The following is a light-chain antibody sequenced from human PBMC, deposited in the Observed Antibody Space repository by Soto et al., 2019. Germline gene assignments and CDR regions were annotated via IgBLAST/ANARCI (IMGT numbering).Light chain of an antibody. CDR1: SSDVGGGYNY. CDR2: EVS. J-gene: IGLJ2*01. CDR3: SSYAGDNNLI. V-gene: IGLV2-8*01. Sequence: QSVLTQAPSASGSPGQSVTISCTGTSSDVGGGYNYVSWYQHHPGKVPKLMIYEVSKRPSGVPDRFYGSKSGNTASLTVSGPQAEDEADYFCSSYAGDNNLIFGGGTKVTVL.